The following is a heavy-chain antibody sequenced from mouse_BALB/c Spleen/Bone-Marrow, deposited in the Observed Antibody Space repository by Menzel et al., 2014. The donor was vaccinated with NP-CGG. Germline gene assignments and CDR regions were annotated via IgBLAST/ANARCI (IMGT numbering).Heavy chain of an antibody. V-gene: IGHV5-9-2*01. D-gene: IGHD2-4*01. J-gene: IGHJ3*01. CDR3: ARHAYYDQTEVSFVY. CDR2: ISGGGSYT. Sequence: VQLKESGGGLVKSGGSLKLSCAASGFSFNSYGMSWVRQTPEKRLEWVATISGGGSYTFYPASVKGRFTISRDNAKKNLYLQLRSLRSEDTALYYCARHAYYDQTEVSFVYWGQGTLVTVSA. CDR1: GFSFNSYG.